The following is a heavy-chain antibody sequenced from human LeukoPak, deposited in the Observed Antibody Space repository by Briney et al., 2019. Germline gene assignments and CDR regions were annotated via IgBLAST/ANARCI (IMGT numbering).Heavy chain of an antibody. Sequence: SETLSLTCTVSGGSISSGGYFWTWIRQHPGKGLEWIGYIYNGGRTYYNPSLKNRITISLDASKNQFSLNVDSVTAADTAIYYCARDLTTAGYYWDWGQGTLVTVSS. J-gene: IGHJ4*02. CDR3: ARDLTTAGYYWD. CDR1: GGSISSGGYF. V-gene: IGHV4-31*03. D-gene: IGHD3-22*01. CDR2: IYNGGRT.